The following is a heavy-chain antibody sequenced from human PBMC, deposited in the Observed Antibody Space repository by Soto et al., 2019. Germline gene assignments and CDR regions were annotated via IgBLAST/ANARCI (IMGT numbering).Heavy chain of an antibody. CDR1: GYTLTELS. Sequence: ASVKVSCKVSGYTLTELSMHWVRQAPGKGLEWMGWIDAEDGETIYAQKLQGRVTMTTDTSTSTAYMELRSLRSDDTAVYYCARAVAGSGYDLLISFFDYWGQGTLVTVSS. V-gene: IGHV1-24*01. CDR2: IDAEDGET. J-gene: IGHJ4*02. CDR3: ARAVAGSGYDLLISFFDY. D-gene: IGHD5-12*01.